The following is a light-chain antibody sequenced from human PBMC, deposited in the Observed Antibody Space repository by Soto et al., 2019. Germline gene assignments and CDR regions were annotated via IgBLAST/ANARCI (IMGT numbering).Light chain of an antibody. CDR2: EVS. CDR3: SSYSISTAYL. V-gene: IGLV2-14*01. J-gene: IGLJ1*01. CDR1: SSDVGGYDY. Sequence: QSVLTQPASVSGSPGQSITISCTGTSSDVGGYDYVSWYQLHPGKAPKLMVFEVSNRPSGVSYRFSGSKSGNTASLTNSGLQAEDEADYFCSSYSISTAYLFGTGTKVTVL.